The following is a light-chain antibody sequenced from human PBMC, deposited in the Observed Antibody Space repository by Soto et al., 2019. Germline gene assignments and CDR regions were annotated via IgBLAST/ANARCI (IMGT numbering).Light chain of an antibody. CDR3: QQLKSYPIT. J-gene: IGKJ5*01. Sequence: EIQMTQSPSSLSASVGDRVTITCRASQGISTYLAWYQQKPGKAPKLLIYAASTLQSGVPSRFSGSASGTEFTLTISSLQPEDFATYYCQQLKSYPITFGQGTRLEIK. V-gene: IGKV1-9*01. CDR1: QGISTY. CDR2: AAS.